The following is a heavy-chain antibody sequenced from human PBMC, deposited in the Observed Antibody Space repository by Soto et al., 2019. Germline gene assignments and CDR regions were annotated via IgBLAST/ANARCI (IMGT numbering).Heavy chain of an antibody. CDR3: TSSYSGSYYVDY. V-gene: IGHV3-73*01. D-gene: IGHD1-26*01. CDR1: GFTFSVSA. J-gene: IGHJ4*02. Sequence: GSLRLSCAASGFTFSVSAIHWVRQASGKGLEWVGRIRSKANSYATAYAASVKGRFTISRDDSKNTAYLQMNSLKTEDTAVYYCTSSYSGSYYVDYWGQGTLVTVSS. CDR2: IRSKANSYAT.